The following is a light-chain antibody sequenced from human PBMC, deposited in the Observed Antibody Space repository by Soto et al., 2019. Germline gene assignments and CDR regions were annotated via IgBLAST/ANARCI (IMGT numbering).Light chain of an antibody. CDR3: QQYNNWPS. Sequence: EIVLTQSPGTLSLSPGERATLSCRASQSVSSSYLAWYQQKPGQAPRLLIYSASSRATGIPARFSGSGSGTEFTLTISSLQSEDFAVYYCQQYNNWPSFGPGTKVDIK. CDR1: QSVSSSY. CDR2: SAS. V-gene: IGKV3D-15*01. J-gene: IGKJ3*01.